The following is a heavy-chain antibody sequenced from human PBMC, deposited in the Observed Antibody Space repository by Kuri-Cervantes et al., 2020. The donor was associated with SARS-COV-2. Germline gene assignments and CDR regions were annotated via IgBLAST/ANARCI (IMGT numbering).Heavy chain of an antibody. V-gene: IGHV4-34*01. D-gene: IGHD3-10*01. CDR1: GGSFSGYY. CDR3: ATDRVRVVTHNFDY. J-gene: IGHJ4*02. Sequence: ESLKISCAVYGGSFSGYYWSWIRQPPGKGLEWIGEINHSGSTNYNPSLKSRVTISVDTSKNQFSLKLSSVTAADTAVYYCATDRVRVVTHNFDYWGQGTLVTVSS. CDR2: INHSGST.